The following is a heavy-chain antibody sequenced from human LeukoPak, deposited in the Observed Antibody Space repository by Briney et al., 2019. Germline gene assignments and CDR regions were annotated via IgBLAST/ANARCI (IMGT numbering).Heavy chain of an antibody. CDR2: IWYDGSNK. CDR3: AKDLGYFDY. Sequence: GGSLRLSCAASGFTFSSYGMHWVRQAPGKGLEWVAVIWYDGSNKYYADSVKGRFTISRDNSKNTLYLQMNSLRAEDTAVDYCAKDLGYFDYWGQGTLVTVSS. V-gene: IGHV3-33*06. CDR1: GFTFSSYG. J-gene: IGHJ4*02.